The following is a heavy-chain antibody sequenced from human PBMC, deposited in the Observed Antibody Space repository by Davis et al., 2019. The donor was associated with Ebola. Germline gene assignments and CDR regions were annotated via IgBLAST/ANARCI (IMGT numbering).Heavy chain of an antibody. Sequence: GESLKISCAASGFTFNTYAMSWVCQPPGKGPEWISSISSSGTVTYYADSVKGRFTISRDSSKNTLDLQMNSLRAEDTALYSCTKGDRDYSSSPFDYWGQGTLVTVSS. CDR1: GFTFNTYA. D-gene: IGHD3-22*01. J-gene: IGHJ4*02. CDR3: TKGDRDYSSSPFDY. CDR2: ISSSGTVT. V-gene: IGHV3-23*01.